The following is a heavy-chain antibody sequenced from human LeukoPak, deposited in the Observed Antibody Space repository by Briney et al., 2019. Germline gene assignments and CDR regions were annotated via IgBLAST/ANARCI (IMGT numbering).Heavy chain of an antibody. D-gene: IGHD3-22*01. CDR1: GYTLTELS. J-gene: IGHJ5*02. CDR2: FDPEDGET. V-gene: IGHV1-24*01. Sequence: ASVKVSCKVSGYTLTELSIHWVRQAPRKGREWMGGFDPEDGETIYAQKFQGRVTMTEDTSTDTAYMELSSLRSEDTAVYYCATVSGGTYDSSGYYYYWFDPWGQGTLVTVSS. CDR3: ATVSGGTYDSSGYYYYWFDP.